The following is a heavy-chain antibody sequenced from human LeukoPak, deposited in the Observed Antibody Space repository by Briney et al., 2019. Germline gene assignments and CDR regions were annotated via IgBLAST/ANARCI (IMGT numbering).Heavy chain of an antibody. Sequence: GGSLRLSCAAYGFTFSSYNMNWGRQAPGKGLEWVSSISSSSSYIYYADSVKGRFTISRDNAKNSLYLQMNSLRAEDTAVYYCAREQSGHYYDSSGYAFFDYWGQGSLDTVSS. D-gene: IGHD3-22*01. CDR2: ISSSSSYI. J-gene: IGHJ4*02. CDR1: GFTFSSYN. CDR3: AREQSGHYYDSSGYAFFDY. V-gene: IGHV3-21*01.